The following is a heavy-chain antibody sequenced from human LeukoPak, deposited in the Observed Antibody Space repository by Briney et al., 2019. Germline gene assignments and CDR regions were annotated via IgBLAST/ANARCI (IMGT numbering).Heavy chain of an antibody. D-gene: IGHD1-26*01. CDR3: VCRIGGAPQ. CDR1: GFTFSNNY. Sequence: GGSLRLSCAASGFTFSNNYMSWVRQAPGKGLEWVSVIYRGGSTYYADSVKGRFTISRDNSKNTLYLQMNSLRADDTTVYYCVCRIGGAPQWGQGTLVTVSS. V-gene: IGHV3-53*01. J-gene: IGHJ4*02. CDR2: IYRGGST.